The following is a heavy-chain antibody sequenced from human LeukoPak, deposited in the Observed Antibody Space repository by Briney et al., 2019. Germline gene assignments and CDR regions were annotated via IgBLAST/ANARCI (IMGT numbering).Heavy chain of an antibody. CDR3: ARGLLVDAFDI. V-gene: IGHV1-2*02. CDR2: INPNSGGT. D-gene: IGHD6-6*01. Sequence: ASVKVSCKASGYTFTGYYMHWVRQAPGQGLEWMGWINPNSGGTNYAQKVQGRVTMTRDTSISTAYMELSRLRSDDTAVYYCARGLLVDAFDIWGQGTMVTVSS. J-gene: IGHJ3*02. CDR1: GYTFTGYY.